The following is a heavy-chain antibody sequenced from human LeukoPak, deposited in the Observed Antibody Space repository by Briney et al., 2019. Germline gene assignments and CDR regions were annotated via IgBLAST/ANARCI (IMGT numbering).Heavy chain of an antibody. V-gene: IGHV3-15*05. Sequence: PGGSLRLSCAASGFTFTNAWMSWVRQAPGKGLEWVGRIKSKADGGTTDYAAPVKGRITISRDDSKNTLYLQMNSLRAEDTAVYYCARVYYYDSSGSKRGVWAFDIWGQGTMVTVSS. J-gene: IGHJ3*02. CDR3: ARVYYYDSSGSKRGVWAFDI. D-gene: IGHD3-22*01. CDR1: GFTFTNAW. CDR2: IKSKADGGTT.